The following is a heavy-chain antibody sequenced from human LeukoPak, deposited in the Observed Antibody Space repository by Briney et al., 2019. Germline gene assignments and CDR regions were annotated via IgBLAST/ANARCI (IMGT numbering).Heavy chain of an antibody. CDR2: IRYDGSNK. D-gene: IGHD5-18*01. J-gene: IGHJ5*02. Sequence: GGSLRLSCAVSGFTFSSYGMHWVRQAPGKGLEWVAFIRYDGSNKYYADSVKGRFTISRDNAKNSLYLQMNSLRAEDTAVYYCARDQYNYGYVSWFDPWGQGTLVTVSS. CDR3: ARDQYNYGYVSWFDP. V-gene: IGHV3-33*08. CDR1: GFTFSSYG.